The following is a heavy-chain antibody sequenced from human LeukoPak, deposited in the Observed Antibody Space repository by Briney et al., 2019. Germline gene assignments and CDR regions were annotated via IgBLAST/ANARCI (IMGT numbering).Heavy chain of an antibody. CDR3: ARDNYESSGPQNF. D-gene: IGHD3-22*01. Sequence: GGSMRLSWAASGFTVSSSYMSWVRQAPGKGLGWLSYISGTSLSTYHADSVKGRFTISRDNAKNSLYLQMNSLSAEDTAVYFCARDNYESSGPQNFWGQGTLVTVSS. J-gene: IGHJ4*02. CDR2: ISGTSLST. V-gene: IGHV3-11*05. CDR1: GFTVSSSY.